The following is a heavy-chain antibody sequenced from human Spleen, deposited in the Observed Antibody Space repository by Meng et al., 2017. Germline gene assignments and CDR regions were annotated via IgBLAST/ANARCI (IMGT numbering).Heavy chain of an antibody. D-gene: IGHD5-24*01. CDR2: ISTITGNP. Sequence: QVPPVQSGPEVKKPWALVKVSCKASGYTFTSHSVNWVRQAPGQGLEWMGYISTITGNPTYAQGFTGRFVFSLDTSVTTAYLQISNLEAEDTAMYYCARDGWLDSQVTFDYWGQGTLVTVSS. J-gene: IGHJ4*02. CDR3: ARDGWLDSQVTFDY. CDR1: GYTFTSHS. V-gene: IGHV7-4-1*02.